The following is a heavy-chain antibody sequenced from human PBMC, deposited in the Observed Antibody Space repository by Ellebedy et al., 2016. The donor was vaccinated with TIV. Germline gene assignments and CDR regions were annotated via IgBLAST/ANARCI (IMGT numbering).Heavy chain of an antibody. V-gene: IGHV3-48*02. CDR3: ARVEGYCSGGSCYSAHLFDY. CDR1: GFTFSSYS. Sequence: PGGSLRLSCAASGFTFSSYSMNWVRQAPGKGLEWVSYISSSSSTIYYADLVKGRFTISRDNAKNSLYLQMNSLRDEDTAVYYCARVEGYCSGGSCYSAHLFDYWGQGTLVTVSS. D-gene: IGHD2-15*01. CDR2: ISSSSSTI. J-gene: IGHJ4*02.